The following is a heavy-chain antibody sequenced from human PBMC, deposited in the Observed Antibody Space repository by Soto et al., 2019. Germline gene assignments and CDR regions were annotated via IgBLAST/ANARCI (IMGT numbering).Heavy chain of an antibody. CDR1: GYTFTSYA. CDR3: ARSCSYYLIDDY. J-gene: IGHJ4*02. CDR2: INAGNGNT. Sequence: QVQLVQSGAEEKKPGASVKVSCKASGYTFTSYAMHWVRQAPGQRLEWMGWINAGNGNTKYSQRFQGRVTITRDTSASTAYMELSSLRSEDTAVYYCARSCSYYLIDDYWGQGTLVTVSS. D-gene: IGHD3-22*01. V-gene: IGHV1-3*05.